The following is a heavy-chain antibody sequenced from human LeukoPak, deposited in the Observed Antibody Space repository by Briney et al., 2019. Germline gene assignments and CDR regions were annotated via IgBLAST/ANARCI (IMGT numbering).Heavy chain of an antibody. V-gene: IGHV4-34*01. CDR1: GGSFSGYY. CDR2: INHSGST. Sequence: SETLSLTCAVYGGSFSGYYWSWIRQPPGKGLEWIGEINHSGSTNYNPSLKSRVTISVDTSKNQFSLKLSSVTAEDTAVYYCVNEGGGAFDIWGQGTMVTISS. CDR3: VNEGGGAFDI. J-gene: IGHJ3*02.